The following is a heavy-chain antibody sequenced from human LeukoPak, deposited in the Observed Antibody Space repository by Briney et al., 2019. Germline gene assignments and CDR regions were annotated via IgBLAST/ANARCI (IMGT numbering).Heavy chain of an antibody. CDR3: AIVSTAIARAY. Sequence: PGGSLRLSCAASGFTFSRYSMNWVRQAPGKGLEWVSSISSSSSYIYYADSVKGRFTISRDNAKNSLYLQMNSLRAEDTALYYCAIVSTAIARAYWGQGTLVTSPS. J-gene: IGHJ4*02. D-gene: IGHD2-8*02. CDR1: GFTFSRYS. CDR2: ISSSSSYI. V-gene: IGHV3-21*01.